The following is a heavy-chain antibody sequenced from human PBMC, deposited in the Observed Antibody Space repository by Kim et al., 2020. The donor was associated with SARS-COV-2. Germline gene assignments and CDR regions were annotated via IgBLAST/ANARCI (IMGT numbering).Heavy chain of an antibody. CDR2: IYYSGST. D-gene: IGHD3-10*01. CDR1: GGSISSSSYY. V-gene: IGHV4-39*01. J-gene: IGHJ5*02. CDR3: ARHYHTDLWFGDKPGWFDP. Sequence: SETLSLTCTVSGGSISSSSYYWGWIRQPPGKGLEWIGSIYYSGSTYYNPSLKSRVTISVDTSKNQFSLKLSSVTAADTAVYYCARHYHTDLWFGDKPGWFDPWGQGTLVTVSS.